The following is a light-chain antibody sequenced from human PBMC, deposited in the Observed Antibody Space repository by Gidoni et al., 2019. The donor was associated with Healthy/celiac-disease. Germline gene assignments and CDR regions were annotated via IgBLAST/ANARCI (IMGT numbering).Light chain of an antibody. V-gene: IGKV3-11*01. CDR2: AAS. CDR3: QQRSNWAIT. Sequence: EIVLTQSPAPLSLSPGERATLSCRASQSVSSYLAWYQQKPGQAPRLLIYAASNRATGIPARFSGSGSGTVFTLTISSLGPEDFAVYYCQQRSNWAITFGQGTRLEIK. CDR1: QSVSSY. J-gene: IGKJ5*01.